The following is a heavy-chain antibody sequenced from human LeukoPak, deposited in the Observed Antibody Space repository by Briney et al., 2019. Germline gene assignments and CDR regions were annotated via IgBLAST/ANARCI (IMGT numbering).Heavy chain of an antibody. CDR2: IRYDGNKK. CDR1: GFTFNSYG. CDR3: ASDVVVVAATGDY. D-gene: IGHD2-15*01. Sequence: PGGSLRLSCAASGFTFNSYGMHWVRQAPGKGLEWVAFIRYDGNKKYYADSVKGRFTISRDNSKNTLYLQMNSLRAEDTAVYYCASDVVVVAATGDYWGQGTLVTVSS. V-gene: IGHV3-30*02. J-gene: IGHJ4*02.